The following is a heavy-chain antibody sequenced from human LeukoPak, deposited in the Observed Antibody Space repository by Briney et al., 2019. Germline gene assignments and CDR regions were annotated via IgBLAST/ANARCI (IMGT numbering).Heavy chain of an antibody. V-gene: IGHV4-4*07. CDR1: GGSINNYY. Sequence: PSETLSLTCTVSGGSINNYYWSWIRQPPGKGLEWIGRIYTSGSTNYNPSLKSRVTMSVDTSKNQFSLKLGSVTAADTAVYYCARATIFGVRGGAFDIWGQGTMVTVSS. D-gene: IGHD3-3*01. CDR3: ARATIFGVRGGAFDI. CDR2: IYTSGST. J-gene: IGHJ3*02.